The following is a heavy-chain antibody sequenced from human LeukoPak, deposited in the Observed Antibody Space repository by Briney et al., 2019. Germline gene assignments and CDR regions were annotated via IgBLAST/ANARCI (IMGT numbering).Heavy chain of an antibody. CDR1: GGFFGGYY. J-gene: IGHJ4*02. D-gene: IGHD3-22*01. CDR2: NSHSGRT. V-gene: IGHV4-34*01. Sequence: SETLSLTCAVQGGFFGGYYWTWIRQPPGKGLEWIGDNSHSGRTSYNPSLKSRVTMSLDTSKNQFSLELSSVTAADTAVYYCARAYDSSGKYFDYWGQGTPVTVSS. CDR3: ARAYDSSGKYFDY.